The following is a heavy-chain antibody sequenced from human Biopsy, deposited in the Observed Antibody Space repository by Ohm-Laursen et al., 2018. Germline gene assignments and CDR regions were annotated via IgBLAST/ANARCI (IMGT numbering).Heavy chain of an antibody. Sequence: VKISCKASGGTFINYAISWVRQAPGQGLEWMGGIIPMFGTANYAQMFQGRVTISADESTSTSYMELSSPTTEDTAIYYCARGPHSGSHSCFDYWGRGTLVTVSS. J-gene: IGHJ4*02. V-gene: IGHV1-69*13. CDR2: IIPMFGTA. D-gene: IGHD1-26*01. CDR1: GGTFINYA. CDR3: ARGPHSGSHSCFDY.